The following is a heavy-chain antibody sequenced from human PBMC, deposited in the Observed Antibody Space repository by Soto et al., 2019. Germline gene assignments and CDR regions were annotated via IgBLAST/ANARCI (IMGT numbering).Heavy chain of an antibody. Sequence: SETLSLTCTVSGGSVNSSIYYWSWIRQAPGKGLQWIGSIFYNGGSYYNPSLKSRVTAFVDTSKNLFSLKVTSVTATDTGLYFCARQTITAPNWFDPWGPGTLVTVSS. D-gene: IGHD3-3*01. CDR3: ARQTITAPNWFDP. J-gene: IGHJ5*02. CDR2: IFYNGGS. V-gene: IGHV4-39*01. CDR1: GGSVNSSIYY.